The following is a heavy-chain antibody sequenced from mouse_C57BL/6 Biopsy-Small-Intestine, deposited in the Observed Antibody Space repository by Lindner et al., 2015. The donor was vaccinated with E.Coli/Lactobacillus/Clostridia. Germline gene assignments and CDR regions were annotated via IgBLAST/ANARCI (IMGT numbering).Heavy chain of an antibody. V-gene: IGHV5-17*01. Sequence: VQLQESGGGLVKPGGSLKLSCAASGFTFSDYGMHWVRQAPEKGLEWVAYISSGSSTIYYADTVKGRFTISRDNAKNTLFLQMTSLRSEDTAMYYCARRATVVARYFDVWGTGTTVTASS. D-gene: IGHD1-1*01. CDR2: ISSGSSTI. J-gene: IGHJ1*03. CDR3: ARRATVVARYFDV. CDR1: GFTFSDYG.